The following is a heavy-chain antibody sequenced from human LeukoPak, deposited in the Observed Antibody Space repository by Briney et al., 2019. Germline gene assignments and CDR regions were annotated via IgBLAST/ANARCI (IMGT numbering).Heavy chain of an antibody. CDR3: VTGQWLVPVSY. J-gene: IGHJ4*02. CDR1: GGSFSGYY. Sequence: SETLSLTCAVYGGSFSGYYWSWIRQPPGKGLEWIGEINHSGSTNYNPSLKSRVTISVDTSKNQFSLKLSSVTAADTAVYYCVTGQWLVPVSYWGQGTLVTVSS. D-gene: IGHD6-19*01. V-gene: IGHV4-34*01. CDR2: INHSGST.